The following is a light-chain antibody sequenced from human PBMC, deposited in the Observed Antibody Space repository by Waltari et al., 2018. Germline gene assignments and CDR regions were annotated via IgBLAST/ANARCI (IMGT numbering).Light chain of an antibody. CDR3: SSYAGNNNCV. V-gene: IGLV2-8*01. CDR2: EVT. J-gene: IGLJ1*01. Sequence: QSALTQPPSASGSPGQSVPISCPGTSSDVGAYHYVSWYQQYPGKAPKLMIYEVTKRPSGVPDRFSASKSGNTASLTVSGLQAEDEADYYCSSYAGNNNCVFGTGTKVTVL. CDR1: SSDVGAYHY.